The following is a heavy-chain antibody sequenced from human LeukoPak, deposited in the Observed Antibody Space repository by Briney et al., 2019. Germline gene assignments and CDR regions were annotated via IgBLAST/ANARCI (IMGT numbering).Heavy chain of an antibody. CDR1: GGSISSYY. Sequence: TSSETLSLTCTVSGGSISSYYWSWIRQPPGKGLEWIGYIYYSGSTNYNPSLKSRVTISVDTSKNQFSLKLSSVTAADTAVYYCASSGGSSWYKVLTFDYWGQGTLVTVSS. D-gene: IGHD6-13*01. CDR3: ASSGGSSWYKVLTFDY. V-gene: IGHV4-59*01. CDR2: IYYSGST. J-gene: IGHJ4*02.